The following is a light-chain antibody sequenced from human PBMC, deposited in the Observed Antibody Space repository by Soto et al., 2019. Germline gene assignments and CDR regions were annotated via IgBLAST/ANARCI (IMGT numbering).Light chain of an antibody. Sequence: DIRLTQSPSILFASLGDRVTIACRASQNIDSSLAWYQQKGDKAPKLLIYRASILQTKVPSRFSGSGSGTDFTLTITGLQADDFASYYCQQYKRLLISFGQGTKLE. V-gene: IGKV1-5*01. CDR2: RAS. CDR1: QNIDSS. CDR3: QQYKRLLIS. J-gene: IGKJ2*03.